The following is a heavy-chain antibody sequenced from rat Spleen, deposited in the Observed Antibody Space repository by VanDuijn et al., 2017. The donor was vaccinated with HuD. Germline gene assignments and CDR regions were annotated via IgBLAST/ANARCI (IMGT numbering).Heavy chain of an antibody. J-gene: IGHJ3*01. CDR3: TRHEYPGVTTNWFAY. Sequence: EVQLVESGGGLVQPGSPLKLSCAASGFTFSSNWLNWIRQAPKKGLEWVASISYEGSSTYYGDSVKGRFTISRDNAKSTLYRQMDSLRSEGTATYYCTRHEYPGVTTNWFAYWGQGTLVTVSS. CDR2: ISYEGSST. V-gene: IGHV5-22*01. CDR1: GFTFSSNW. D-gene: IGHD1-4*01.